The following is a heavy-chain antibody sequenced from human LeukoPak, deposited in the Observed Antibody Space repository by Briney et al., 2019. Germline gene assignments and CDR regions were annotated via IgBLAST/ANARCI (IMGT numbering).Heavy chain of an antibody. CDR1: GYTFTRYY. J-gene: IGHJ5*02. D-gene: IGHD6-13*01. V-gene: IGHV1-46*01. Sequence: ASVKVSCKASGYTFTRYYMHWVRQAPGQGLEWLGIINPSGGSTSYAQKFQGRVTMTRDTSTSTVYMELSSLRSEDTAVYYCARSYGPNGAAAGRDGNWFDPWGQGALVIVS. CDR3: ARSYGPNGAAAGRDGNWFDP. CDR2: INPSGGST.